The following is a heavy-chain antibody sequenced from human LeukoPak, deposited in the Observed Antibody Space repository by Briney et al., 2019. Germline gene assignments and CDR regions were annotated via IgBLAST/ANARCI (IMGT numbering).Heavy chain of an antibody. CDR3: ARRYFDY. J-gene: IGHJ4*02. Sequence: GGSLRLSCAASGFTFSSYAMHWVRQAPGKGLEWVANIKQDGSEKYYVDSVKGRFTISRDNAKNSLYLQMNSLRAEDTAVYYCARRYFDYWGQGTLVTVSS. CDR1: GFTFSSYA. CDR2: IKQDGSEK. V-gene: IGHV3-7*03.